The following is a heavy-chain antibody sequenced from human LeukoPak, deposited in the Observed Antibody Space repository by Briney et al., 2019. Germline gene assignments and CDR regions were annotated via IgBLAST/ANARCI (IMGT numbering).Heavy chain of an antibody. V-gene: IGHV1-18*04. CDR2: ISAYNGNT. Sequence: ASVKVSCKASGYTFTGYYMHWVRQAPGQGLEWMGWISAYNGNTNYAQKLRGRVTMTTDTSTSTAYMELRSLRSDDTAVYYCARVSGWYDWFDPWGQGTLVTVSS. CDR3: ARVSGWYDWFDP. D-gene: IGHD6-19*01. CDR1: GYTFTGYY. J-gene: IGHJ5*02.